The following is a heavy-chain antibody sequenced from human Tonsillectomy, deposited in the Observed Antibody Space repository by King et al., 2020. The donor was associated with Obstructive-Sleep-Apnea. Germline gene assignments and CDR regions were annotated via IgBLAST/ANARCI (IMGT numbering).Heavy chain of an antibody. D-gene: IGHD3-16*01. Sequence: VQLVESGGGLVKPGGSLRLSCAASGFTFSSYSMNWVRQAPGKGLEWVSSLSSSSSYLYYADSVKGRYTISRDNAKNSLYLQMNSLRAEDTAVYYCAREEGGSYFDYWGQGTLVTVSS. V-gene: IGHV3-21*01. J-gene: IGHJ4*02. CDR2: LSSSSSYL. CDR1: GFTFSSYS. CDR3: AREEGGSYFDY.